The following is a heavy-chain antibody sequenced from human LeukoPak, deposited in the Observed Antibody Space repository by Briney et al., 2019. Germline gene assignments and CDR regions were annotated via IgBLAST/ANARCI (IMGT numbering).Heavy chain of an antibody. V-gene: IGHV3-48*03. Sequence: GGSLRLSCAVSGFTFSIYEMNWVRQAPGKGLECISYISSGGDTTYYADSVKGRFTISRDNAENSLYLEMNTLRAEDTAVYYCAREPSYTSSWYTSCDYWGQGTLVTVSS. J-gene: IGHJ4*02. CDR2: ISSGGDTT. CDR1: GFTFSIYE. CDR3: AREPSYTSSWYTSCDY. D-gene: IGHD6-13*01.